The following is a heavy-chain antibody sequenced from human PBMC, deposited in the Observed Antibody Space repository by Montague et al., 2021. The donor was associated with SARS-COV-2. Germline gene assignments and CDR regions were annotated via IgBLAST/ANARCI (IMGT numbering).Heavy chain of an antibody. D-gene: IGHD6-25*01. V-gene: IGHV4-59*01. CDR2: IYNSAST. Sequence: SETLSLTCTVSGDSISTYYWSWIRQPPGKGLEWIGYIYNSASTNYNPSLKRRVTISEDTSENLLSLKINSVTAADTAVYYCARGLLGYSGGWDLWGQGTLVTVSA. J-gene: IGHJ5*02. CDR1: GDSISTYY. CDR3: ARGLLGYSGGWDL.